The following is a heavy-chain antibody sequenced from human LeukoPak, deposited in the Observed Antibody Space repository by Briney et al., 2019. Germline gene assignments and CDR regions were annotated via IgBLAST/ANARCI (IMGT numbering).Heavy chain of an antibody. D-gene: IGHD5-24*01. V-gene: IGHV4-4*07. CDR1: GGSISSYY. CDR2: IYTSGST. CDR3: ASSRDGYNYGDY. J-gene: IGHJ4*02. Sequence: SETLSLTCTVSGGSISSYYWSWIRQPAGKGLEWIGRIYTSGSTNCNPSLKSRVTMSVDTSKNQFSLKLSSVTAADTAVYYCASSRDGYNYGDYWGQGTLVTVSS.